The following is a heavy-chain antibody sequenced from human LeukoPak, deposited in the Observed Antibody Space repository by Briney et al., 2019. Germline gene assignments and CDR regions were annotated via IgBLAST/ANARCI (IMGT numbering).Heavy chain of an antibody. CDR2: IRYDASNK. D-gene: IGHD4-23*01. J-gene: IGHJ5*01. CDR1: GFTFSNYG. V-gene: IGHV3-30*02. CDR3: AKDSGGNRIVWFDS. Sequence: GGSLRPSCAASGFTFSNYGMHWVRQVPGKGLEWVTFIRYDASNKYYADAVKGRFTISRDNSKNTLYLQMNSLRPEDAAVYYCAKDSGGNRIVWFDSWGQGTLVTVSS.